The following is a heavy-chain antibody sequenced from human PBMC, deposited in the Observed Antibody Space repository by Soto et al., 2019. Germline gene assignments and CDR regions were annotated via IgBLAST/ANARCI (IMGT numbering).Heavy chain of an antibody. J-gene: IGHJ4*02. Sequence: EVQLLESGGGLVHPGESLTLFCAASGFTFNNYAMTWVRQAPGKGLEWVSTLTSGGTTHYGDTVKGRFTISRDNSKSTVYLQMNSLRAEDTAVYYCERTDKFNSQSSGWANRFDYWGQGTLVSVSS. CDR1: GFTFNNYA. CDR2: LTSGGTT. CDR3: ERTDKFNSQSSGWANRFDY. V-gene: IGHV3-23*01. D-gene: IGHD6-19*01.